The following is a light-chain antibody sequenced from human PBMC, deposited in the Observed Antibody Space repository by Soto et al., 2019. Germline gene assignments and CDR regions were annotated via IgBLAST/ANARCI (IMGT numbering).Light chain of an antibody. CDR2: DVS. J-gene: IGLJ7*01. Sequence: SALTQPASVSGSPGQSITISCTGTSSDVGGYNYVSWYQQHPGKAPKLMIYDVSNRPSGVSNRFSGSKSGNTASLTISGLQAEDEADYYCSSYTSSSTSPAVFGGGTQLTVL. V-gene: IGLV2-14*01. CDR1: SSDVGGYNY. CDR3: SSYTSSSTSPAV.